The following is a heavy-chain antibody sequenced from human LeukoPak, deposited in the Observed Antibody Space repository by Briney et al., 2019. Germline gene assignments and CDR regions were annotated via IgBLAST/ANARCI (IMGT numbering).Heavy chain of an antibody. J-gene: IGHJ3*02. V-gene: IGHV5-51*01. CDR1: GYSFTSYW. CDR3: ARAQSYYYTSGSYPYDAFDI. D-gene: IGHD3-10*01. CDR2: IYPGDSYT. Sequence: GESPKISCKGSGYSFTSYWIGWVRQVPGKGLEWMGIIYPGDSYTRYSPSFQGQVTISADKSISTAYLQWSSLKASDTAMYYCARAQSYYYTSGSYPYDAFDIWGQGTMVTVSS.